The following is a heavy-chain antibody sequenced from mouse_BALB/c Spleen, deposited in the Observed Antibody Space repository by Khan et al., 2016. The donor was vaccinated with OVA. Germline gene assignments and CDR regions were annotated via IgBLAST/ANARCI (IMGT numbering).Heavy chain of an antibody. CDR1: GYSITSNYA. D-gene: IGHD1-1*01. CDR3: ARVNYYVYAMDY. J-gene: IGHJ4*01. CDR2: ISYSGST. V-gene: IGHV3-2*02. Sequence: EVQLQESGPGLVKPSQSLSLTCTVTGYSITSNYAWNWIRQFPGNKLEWMGYISYSGSTSYNPSLKSRTSITRDTSTNQFFLQLNSVTTEDTATYYCARVNYYVYAMDYGGQGTSVTVSS.